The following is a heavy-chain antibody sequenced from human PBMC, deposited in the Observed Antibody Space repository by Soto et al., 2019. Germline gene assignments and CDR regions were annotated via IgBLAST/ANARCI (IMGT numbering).Heavy chain of an antibody. Sequence: EVQLVESGGGLIQPGGSLRLSCAASGFTVSSNYMSWVRQAPGKGLEWVSVIHRGGSTYYADSVKGRFTISSDNLKNTLYLQMNNLRADDTAVYYCARDLFYDRDLGGFDPWGQGTLVTVSS. CDR3: ARDLFYDRDLGGFDP. J-gene: IGHJ5*02. CDR2: IHRGGST. D-gene: IGHD3-22*01. CDR1: GFTVSSNY. V-gene: IGHV3-53*01.